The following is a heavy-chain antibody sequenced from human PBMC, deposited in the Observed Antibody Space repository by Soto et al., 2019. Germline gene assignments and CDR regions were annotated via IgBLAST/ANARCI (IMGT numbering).Heavy chain of an antibody. CDR1: GFTFSSYA. D-gene: IGHD1-1*01. CDR3: ARDRRPGTTYYYYGMDV. CDR2: ISYDGSNK. V-gene: IGHV3-30-3*01. Sequence: QVQLVESGGGVVQPGRSLRLSCAASGFTFSSYAMHWVRQAPGKGLEWVAVISYDGSNKYYADSVKGRFTISRDNSKNTLYLQMNSLRAEDTAVYYCARDRRPGTTYYYYGMDVWGQGTTVTVSS. J-gene: IGHJ6*02.